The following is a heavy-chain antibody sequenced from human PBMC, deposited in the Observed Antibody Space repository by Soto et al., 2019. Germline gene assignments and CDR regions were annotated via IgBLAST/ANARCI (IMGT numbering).Heavy chain of an antibody. D-gene: IGHD3-10*01. V-gene: IGHV4-59*01. J-gene: IGHJ4*02. CDR1: GDSITYYY. CDR3: GSYDRQSGRYSLDY. Sequence: QVQLQESGPGLVKPSETLSLTCTVSGDSITYYYWSWIRQPPGKGLEWIGYVYYDGSTNYNPSPDSRVSMSIDTSKHQLSLILDSVIAGDAAVYYCGSYDRQSGRYSLDYWGQGTLVTVSS. CDR2: VYYDGST.